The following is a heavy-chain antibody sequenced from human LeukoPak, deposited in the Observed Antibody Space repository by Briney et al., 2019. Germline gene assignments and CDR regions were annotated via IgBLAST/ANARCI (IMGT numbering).Heavy chain of an antibody. CDR1: GFTFSSYA. CDR3: ARGSSSRGVDY. V-gene: IGHV3-30-3*01. Sequence: PGGSLRLSCAASGFTFSSYAMHWVRQAPGKGLEWVAVISYDGSNKYYADSVKGRFTISRDNSKNTLYLQMNSLRAEDTAVYYCARGSSSRGVDYWGQGTLVTVSS. CDR2: ISYDGSNK. D-gene: IGHD6-6*01. J-gene: IGHJ4*02.